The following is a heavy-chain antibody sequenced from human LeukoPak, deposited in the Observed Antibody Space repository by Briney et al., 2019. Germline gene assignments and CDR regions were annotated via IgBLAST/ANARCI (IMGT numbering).Heavy chain of an antibody. V-gene: IGHV3-43D*03. D-gene: IGHD6-13*01. J-gene: IGHJ6*03. CDR2: ISWDGGST. CDR3: AKGAALNHYYYYMDV. Sequence: GGSLRLSCAASGFTFDDYAMHWVRQAPGKGLEWVSLISWDGGSTYYADSVKGRFTISRDNSKNSLYLQMNSLRAEDTALYYCAKGAALNHYYYYMDVWGKGTTVTVSS. CDR1: GFTFDDYA.